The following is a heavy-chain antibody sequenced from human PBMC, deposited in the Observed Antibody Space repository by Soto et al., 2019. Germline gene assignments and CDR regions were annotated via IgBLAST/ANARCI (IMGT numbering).Heavy chain of an antibody. CDR2: IIISISTI. J-gene: IGHJ3*02. CDR3: ARDFAAAASI. CDR1: GFTFSSYN. V-gene: IGHV3-48*01. D-gene: IGHD6-13*01. Sequence: GGALRLSLAAPGFTFSSYNMKWAREAPGKGLDWFSYIIISISTIYYADSVKGRFTISRDNAKNSLYLQMNSLRAEDTAVYYCARDFAAAASIWGQGTMVTVSS.